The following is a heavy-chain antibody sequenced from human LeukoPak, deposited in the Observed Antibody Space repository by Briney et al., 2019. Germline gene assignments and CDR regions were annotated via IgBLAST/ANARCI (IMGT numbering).Heavy chain of an antibody. CDR2: IYTSGST. Sequence: PSETLSLTCTVSGGSVSSGSYQWSWIRQPAGKGLEWIGRIYTSGSTYYNPSLKSRVTISVDTSKNQFSLKLSSVTAADTAVYYCARTFYYYDSSGYLDAFDIWGQGTMVTVSS. D-gene: IGHD3-22*01. J-gene: IGHJ3*02. CDR1: GGSVSSGSYQ. V-gene: IGHV4-61*02. CDR3: ARTFYYYDSSGYLDAFDI.